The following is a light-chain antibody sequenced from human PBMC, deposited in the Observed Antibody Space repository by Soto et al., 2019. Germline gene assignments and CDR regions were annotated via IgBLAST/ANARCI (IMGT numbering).Light chain of an antibody. V-gene: IGKV3-20*01. CDR2: GAS. CDR1: QSVSSSY. J-gene: IGKJ1*01. Sequence: ENVLTHNPGTLSLSPGERGTPASLASQSVSSSYLAWYQQKPGQAPRLLIYGASSRATGIPDRFSGSGSGTDFTLTISRLEPEDFAVYYCQQYGSSATFGQGTKVDIK. CDR3: QQYGSSAT.